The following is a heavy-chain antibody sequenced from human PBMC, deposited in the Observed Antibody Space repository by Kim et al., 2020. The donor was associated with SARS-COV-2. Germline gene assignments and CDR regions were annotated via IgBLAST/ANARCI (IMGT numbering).Heavy chain of an antibody. V-gene: IGHV3-74*01. J-gene: IGHJ4*02. D-gene: IGHD1-26*01. CDR3: ARGNSGSPFDY. CDR2: INSDGSST. Sequence: GGSLRLSCAASGFTFRNYWMHWVRQAPGKGLVWVSRINSDGSSTNYADSVKGRFTITRDNAKNTLYLQMNSLRAEDTAVYYCARGNSGSPFDYWGQGTLVTVSS. CDR1: GFTFRNYW.